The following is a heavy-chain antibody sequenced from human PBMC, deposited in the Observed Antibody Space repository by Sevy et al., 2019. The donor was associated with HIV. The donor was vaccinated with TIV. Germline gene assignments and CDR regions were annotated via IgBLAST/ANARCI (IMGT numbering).Heavy chain of an antibody. CDR3: ASGSNHKNFDY. V-gene: IGHV3-48*02. D-gene: IGHD3-10*01. CDR2: ISSRSSTI. CDR1: GFTFSISD. J-gene: IGHJ4*02. Sequence: GGPLRLSCAASGFTFSISDMNWVRQAPGKGLEWVSFISSRSSTIYYADSVKGRFTISRDNAKNSLYLQMNSLRDDDTAVYYCASGSNHKNFDYWGQGTLVTVSS.